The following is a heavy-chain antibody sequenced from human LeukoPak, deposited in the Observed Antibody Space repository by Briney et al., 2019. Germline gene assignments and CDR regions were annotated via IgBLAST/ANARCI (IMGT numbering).Heavy chain of an antibody. Sequence: ASVKFSCQASGYTFTSYGISWVRQAPGQGLEWMGWISAYNGNTNYTQKLQGRVTMTTDTSTSTAYVELRSLRSDDTAVYYCARGGPHYYDSSGYYYRFDYWGQGILVTVSS. CDR1: GYTFTSYG. CDR3: ARGGPHYYDSSGYYYRFDY. J-gene: IGHJ4*02. V-gene: IGHV1-18*01. D-gene: IGHD3-22*01. CDR2: ISAYNGNT.